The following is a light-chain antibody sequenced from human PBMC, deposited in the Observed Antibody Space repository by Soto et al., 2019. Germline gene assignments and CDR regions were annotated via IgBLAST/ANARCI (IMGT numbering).Light chain of an antibody. CDR1: QSVSSY. J-gene: IGKJ1*01. Sequence: EIVLTQSPATLSLSPGERATLSCRASQSVSSYLAWYQQKPGQAPRLLIYDASNSATYIPASFSGSGSGTDFTLTISSLEPEDFAVYYCQQRTNWPPTWTFGQGTKVEIK. CDR2: DAS. V-gene: IGKV3-11*01. CDR3: QQRTNWPPTWT.